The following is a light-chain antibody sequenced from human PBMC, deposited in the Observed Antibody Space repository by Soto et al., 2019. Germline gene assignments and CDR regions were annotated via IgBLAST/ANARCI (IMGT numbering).Light chain of an antibody. Sequence: DIVMTQSPDSLVVSLGETATINCKSSQSVFYSSSNKSYLAWYQQIPGQPPRLLIHWASTRESGVPDRFSGSGSGTVFTLAISSLQAEDVAVYYCQQYYSNPYTFGPGTKVEIK. CDR3: QQYYSNPYT. CDR2: WAS. J-gene: IGKJ3*01. V-gene: IGKV4-1*01. CDR1: QSVFYSSSNKSY.